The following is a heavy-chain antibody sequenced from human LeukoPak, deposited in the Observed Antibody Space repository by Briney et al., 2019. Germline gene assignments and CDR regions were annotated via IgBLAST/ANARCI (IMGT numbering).Heavy chain of an antibody. D-gene: IGHD5-24*01. CDR2: INHSGST. Sequence: SETLSLTCAVYGGSFSGYYWSWIRQPPGKGLEWIGEINHSGSTNYNPSLKSRVTISVDTSKNQFSLKLSSVTAADTAVYYCARPGQRWLQFYYFDYWGQGTLVTVSS. CDR3: ARPGQRWLQFYYFDY. CDR1: GGSFSGYY. V-gene: IGHV4-34*01. J-gene: IGHJ4*02.